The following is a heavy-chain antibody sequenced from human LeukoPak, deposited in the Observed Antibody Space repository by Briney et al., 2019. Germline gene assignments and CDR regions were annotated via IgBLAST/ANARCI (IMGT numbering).Heavy chain of an antibody. Sequence: PGESLKISCKGSGYSFTSYWVGWVRQMPGKGLEWMGIIYPGDSDTRYSPSFQGQVTISADKSISTAYLQWSSLKASDTAMYYCARRITMVRGVIPLWVDYWGQGTLVTVSS. CDR3: ARRITMVRGVIPLWVDY. V-gene: IGHV5-51*03. D-gene: IGHD3-10*01. CDR1: GYSFTSYW. CDR2: IYPGDSDT. J-gene: IGHJ4*02.